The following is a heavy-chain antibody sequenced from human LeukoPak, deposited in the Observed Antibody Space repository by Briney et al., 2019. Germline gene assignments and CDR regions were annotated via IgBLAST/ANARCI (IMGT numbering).Heavy chain of an antibody. CDR2: IYYSGST. Sequence: SETLSLTCTASGDSISRSLYYWGWIRQPPGKGLEWIGTIYYSGSTYYNPSLKSRVTISVDTSKNQFSLKLSSVTAADTAVYYCARRANRYYYDSSGYLATFPYFDYWGQGTLVTVSS. CDR1: GDSISRSLYY. V-gene: IGHV4-39*01. CDR3: ARRANRYYYDSSGYLATFPYFDY. D-gene: IGHD3-22*01. J-gene: IGHJ4*02.